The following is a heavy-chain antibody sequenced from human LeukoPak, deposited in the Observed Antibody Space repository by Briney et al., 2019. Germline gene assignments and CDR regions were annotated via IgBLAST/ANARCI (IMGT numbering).Heavy chain of an antibody. D-gene: IGHD1-26*01. CDR3: ARSGSASWELGIFDY. V-gene: IGHV3-21*01. J-gene: IGHJ4*02. CDR2: ISSSSSYI. CDR1: GFTFGSYS. Sequence: GGSLRLSCAASGFTFGSYSMNWVRQAPGKGLEWVSSISSSSSYIYYADSVKGRFTISRDNAKNSLYLQMNSLRAEDTAVYYCARSGSASWELGIFDYWGQGTLVTVPS.